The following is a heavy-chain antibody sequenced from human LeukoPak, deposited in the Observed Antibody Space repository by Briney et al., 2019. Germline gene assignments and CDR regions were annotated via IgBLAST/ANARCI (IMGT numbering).Heavy chain of an antibody. CDR2: ISYDGSNK. J-gene: IGHJ4*02. V-gene: IGHV3-30-3*01. D-gene: IGHD6-13*01. CDR1: GFTFSSYA. Sequence: GGSLRLSCAASGFTFSSYAMHWVRQAPGKGLEGVAVISYDGSNKYYADSVKGRFTISRDNSKNTLYLQMNSLRAEDTAVYYCARDLAAATDYWGQGTLVTVSS. CDR3: ARDLAAATDY.